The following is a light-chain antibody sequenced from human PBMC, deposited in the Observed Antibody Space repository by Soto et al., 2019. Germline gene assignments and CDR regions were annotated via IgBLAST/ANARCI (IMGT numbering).Light chain of an antibody. CDR2: GAS. Sequence: EIVMTQSPATLSVSPGERATLSCRASQSVYSNLAWYQQKPGQAPRLLIYGASTRATGIPARFSGSGSGKEFTLTISSLQSEDFAVYYCQQYNNWPPWTFGQGTTVEIK. J-gene: IGKJ1*01. V-gene: IGKV3-15*01. CDR3: QQYNNWPPWT. CDR1: QSVYSN.